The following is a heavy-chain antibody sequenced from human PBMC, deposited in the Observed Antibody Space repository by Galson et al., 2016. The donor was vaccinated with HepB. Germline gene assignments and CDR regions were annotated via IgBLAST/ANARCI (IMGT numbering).Heavy chain of an antibody. CDR2: ISTYSGDT. V-gene: IGHV1-18*04. CDR1: GYTFTAYG. J-gene: IGHJ4*02. D-gene: IGHD5-24*01. CDR3: VRDRDRSLDY. Sequence: SCKASGYTFTAYGISWVRQAPGQGLEWMGWISTYSGDTSHAQKLQGRVTLTTDTSTSTAYMQLTNLKSDDTAVYYCVRDRDRSLDYWGQGTLVTVSS.